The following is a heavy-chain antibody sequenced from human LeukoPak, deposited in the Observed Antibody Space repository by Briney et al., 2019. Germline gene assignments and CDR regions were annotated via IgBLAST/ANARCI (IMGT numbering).Heavy chain of an antibody. CDR1: GFTFSSYA. Sequence: GGCLRLSCAASGFTFSSYAMSWVRQAPGKGLEWVSAISGSGGSTYYADSVKGRFTISRDNSKNTLYLQMNSLRAEDTAVYYCAKDLQDSYASGSYYNVLGGAFDYWGPGTLVTVSS. D-gene: IGHD3-10*01. V-gene: IGHV3-23*01. J-gene: IGHJ4*02. CDR2: ISGSGGST. CDR3: AKDLQDSYASGSYYNVLGGAFDY.